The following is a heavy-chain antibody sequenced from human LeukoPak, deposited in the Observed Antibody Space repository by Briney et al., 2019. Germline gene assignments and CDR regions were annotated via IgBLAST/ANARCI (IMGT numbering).Heavy chain of an antibody. J-gene: IGHJ4*02. CDR2: INHSGST. CDR3: ARGLLDCSGGSCYWTPPIDY. D-gene: IGHD2-15*01. Sequence: PSETLSLTCAVYGGPFSGYYWSWIRQPPGKGLEWIGEINHSGSTNYNPSLKSRVTISVDTSKNQFSLKLSSVTAADTAVYYCARGLLDCSGGSCYWTPPIDYWGQGTLVTVSS. CDR1: GGPFSGYY. V-gene: IGHV4-34*01.